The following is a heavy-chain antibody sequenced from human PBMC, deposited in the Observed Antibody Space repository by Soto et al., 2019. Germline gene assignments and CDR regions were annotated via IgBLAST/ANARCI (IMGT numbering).Heavy chain of an antibody. D-gene: IGHD2-15*01. CDR3: ATTRRYCSGGSCIDY. Sequence: ASVKVSCKASGYTFTSYAMHWVRQAPGQRLEWMGWINAGNGNTKYSQKFQGRVTITRDTSASTAYMELRSLRSDDTAVYYCATTRRYCSGGSCIDYWGQGTLVTVSS. V-gene: IGHV1-3*01. J-gene: IGHJ4*02. CDR1: GYTFTSYA. CDR2: INAGNGNT.